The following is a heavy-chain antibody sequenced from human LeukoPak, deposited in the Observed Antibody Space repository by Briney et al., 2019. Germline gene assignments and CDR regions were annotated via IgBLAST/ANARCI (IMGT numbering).Heavy chain of an antibody. CDR1: GFTFSSYA. D-gene: IGHD1-26*01. CDR3: AKDRGGSYFFDY. V-gene: IGHV3-23*01. Sequence: HAGGSLRLSCAASGFTFSSYAMSWVRQAPGKGLEWVSAISGSGGSTYYADSVKGRFTISRDNSKNTLYLQMNSLRAEDTAVYYCAKDRGGSYFFDYWGQGTLVTVSS. CDR2: ISGSGGST. J-gene: IGHJ4*02.